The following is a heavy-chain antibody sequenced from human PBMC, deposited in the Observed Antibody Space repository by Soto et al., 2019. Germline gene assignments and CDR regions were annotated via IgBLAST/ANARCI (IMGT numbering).Heavy chain of an antibody. CDR3: ARDGTASGPNPFDP. Sequence: QVQLVQSGAEVKKPGASVKVSCKASGYTFTDYYIHWVRQAPGQGLEWMGWINPYSGDTSYKQKCQGWVTRTRDRSSSPAYMERPSPTPNDTAVYYCARDGTASGPNPFDPWGQGTLVTVSS. V-gene: IGHV1-2*04. CDR1: GYTFTDYY. CDR2: INPYSGDT. D-gene: IGHD6-25*01. J-gene: IGHJ5*02.